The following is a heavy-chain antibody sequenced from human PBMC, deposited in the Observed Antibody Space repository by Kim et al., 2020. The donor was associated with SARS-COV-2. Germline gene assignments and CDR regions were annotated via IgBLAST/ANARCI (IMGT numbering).Heavy chain of an antibody. Sequence: SGKGRFTISRDNSKNTLYLQMNSLRAEDTAVYYCAKGGYSYGYRGWGFDYWGQGTLVTVSS. J-gene: IGHJ4*02. V-gene: IGHV3-23*01. CDR3: AKGGYSYGYRGWGFDY. D-gene: IGHD5-18*01.